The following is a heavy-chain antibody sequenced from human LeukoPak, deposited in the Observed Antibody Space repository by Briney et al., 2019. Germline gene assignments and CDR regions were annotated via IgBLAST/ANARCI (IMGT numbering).Heavy chain of an antibody. Sequence: GRSLRLSCAASGFTFSSHDLHWVRQAPGKGLEWVAVISYDGSYKYYADSVKGRFTISRDNSKNTLYLQMNSLRDEDTALYYCAIHGGGTIRIEAFDVWGQGTMATISS. CDR2: ISYDGSYK. CDR1: GFTFSSHD. CDR3: AIHGGGTIRIEAFDV. V-gene: IGHV3-30*04. D-gene: IGHD3-3*01. J-gene: IGHJ3*01.